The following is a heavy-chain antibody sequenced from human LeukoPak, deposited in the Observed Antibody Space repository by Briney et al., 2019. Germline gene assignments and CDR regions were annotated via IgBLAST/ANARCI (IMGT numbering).Heavy chain of an antibody. V-gene: IGHV3-23*01. CDR2: ISASGTST. Sequence: GGSLRLSCAASGFTFSSYAMRWVRQAPGKGLEWVSGISASGTSTYYADSAKGRFTISRDNSKNTLYLQMNSLRAEDTAVYYCASQWSAWDPRKSYVYWGQGTLVTVSS. J-gene: IGHJ4*02. CDR3: ASQWSAWDPRKSYVY. CDR1: GFTFSSYA. D-gene: IGHD3-3*01.